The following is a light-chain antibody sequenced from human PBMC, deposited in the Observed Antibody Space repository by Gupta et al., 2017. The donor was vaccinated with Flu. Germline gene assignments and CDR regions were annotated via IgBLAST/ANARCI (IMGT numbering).Light chain of an antibody. Sequence: QPVLTQPPSLSRAPGRRVTITWTGRSCNVRADYDVHWYQHLPGTAPKLLIYANSKRPSGVPDRFSGSKSATSASLAINGLQAEDEADYYCPSYDISLRGYVFGTGTKVTVL. CDR1: SCNVRADYD. CDR2: ANS. V-gene: IGLV1-40*01. CDR3: PSYDISLRGYV. J-gene: IGLJ1*01.